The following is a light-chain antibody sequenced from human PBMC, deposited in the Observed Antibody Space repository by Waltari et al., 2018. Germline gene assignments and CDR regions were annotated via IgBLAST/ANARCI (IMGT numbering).Light chain of an antibody. V-gene: IGKV1-17*01. J-gene: IGKJ2*01. CDR2: VAS. Sequence: DIQMTQSPSSLSASVGDRVNITCRASQGISNDLGWYQQKPGKAPKRLIYVASRLQSGVPSRFSGSGSGTEFTLTISSLQPEDFATYYCLQHNSYPYTFGQGTKLEIK. CDR3: LQHNSYPYT. CDR1: QGISND.